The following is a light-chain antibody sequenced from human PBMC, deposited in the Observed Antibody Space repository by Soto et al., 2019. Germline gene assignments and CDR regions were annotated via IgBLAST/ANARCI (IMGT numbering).Light chain of an antibody. CDR1: SSDVGGYNY. CDR3: SSYTSSYTDV. CDR2: EVN. Sequence: QSVLTQPASVSGSPGQSITISCTGTSSDVGGYNYVSWYQQHPDKAPKLMIYEVNNRPSGVSNRFSGSKSGNTASLTISGLQAEDEADYFCSSYTSSYTDVFGSGTKLTVL. V-gene: IGLV2-14*01. J-gene: IGLJ1*01.